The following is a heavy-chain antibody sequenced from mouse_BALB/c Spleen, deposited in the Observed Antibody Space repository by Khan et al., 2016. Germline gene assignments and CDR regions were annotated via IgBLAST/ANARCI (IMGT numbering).Heavy chain of an antibody. CDR1: GYTFTDYN. CDR2: IYPYNGDS. J-gene: IGHJ2*01. V-gene: IGHV1S29*02. CDR3: TGSRGWLFDY. D-gene: IGHD2-3*01. Sequence: EVQLQESGPELVKPGASVKISCKASGYTFTDYNMHWVKQSHGKSLEWIGYIYPYNGDSGCNQKFKSKATLTVDNSSSTAYMVLRSLTSEDSAVFSCTGSRGWLFDYWGQGTTLTVAA.